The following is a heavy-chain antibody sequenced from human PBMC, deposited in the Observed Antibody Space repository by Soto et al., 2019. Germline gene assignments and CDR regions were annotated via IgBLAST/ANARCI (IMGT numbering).Heavy chain of an antibody. CDR3: AKDLFCYGSVMDGTGY. V-gene: IGHV3-30*18. J-gene: IGHJ4*02. CDR1: GFTFSSYG. CDR2: ISYDGSNK. D-gene: IGHD3-10*01. Sequence: QVQLVESGGGVVQPGRSLRLSCAASGFTFSSYGMHWVRQAPGKGLEWVAVISYDGSNKYYADSVKGRFTISRDNSKNMLYLQMSSLRAEDTAVYYCAKDLFCYGSVMDGTGYWGQGTLVTVSS.